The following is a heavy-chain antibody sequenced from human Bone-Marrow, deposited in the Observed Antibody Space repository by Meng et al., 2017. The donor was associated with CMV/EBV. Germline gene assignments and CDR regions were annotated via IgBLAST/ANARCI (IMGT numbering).Heavy chain of an antibody. Sequence: SVKVSCKASGGTFSSYAISWVRQAPGQGLEWMGGIIPIFGTANYAQKFQGRVTITTDESTSTAYMELSSLRSEDTAVYYCARTGQWELLGGRAFDPWGQGTLVTVSS. CDR1: GGTFSSYA. V-gene: IGHV1-69*05. CDR2: IIPIFGTA. J-gene: IGHJ5*02. D-gene: IGHD1-26*01. CDR3: ARTGQWELLGGRAFDP.